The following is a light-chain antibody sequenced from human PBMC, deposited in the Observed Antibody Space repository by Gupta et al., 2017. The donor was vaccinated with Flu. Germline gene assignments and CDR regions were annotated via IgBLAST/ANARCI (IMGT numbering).Light chain of an antibody. V-gene: IGKV3-11*01. Sequence: EIVLTQSPATLSLSPWERATLSCRASQSVSSYLAWYQQKPGQAPRLLIYDASNRATGIPARFSGSGSGTEFTLTISSLEPEDFAVYYCLHRSNWPPTFGGGTKVEIK. CDR1: QSVSSY. CDR2: DAS. CDR3: LHRSNWPPT. J-gene: IGKJ4*01.